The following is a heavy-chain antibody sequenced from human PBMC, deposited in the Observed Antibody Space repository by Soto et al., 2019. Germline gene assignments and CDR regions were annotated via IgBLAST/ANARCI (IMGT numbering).Heavy chain of an antibody. CDR2: MNPNSGNT. V-gene: IGHV1-8*01. Sequence: ASVKVSCKASGYTFTSYDINWVRQATGQGLEWMGWMNPNSGNTGYAQRFQGRVTMTRNTSISTAYMELSSLRSEDTAVYYCARVKRGPTLRFLEWLDKVPGLHPWGQATLVTVSS. J-gene: IGHJ5*02. CDR1: GYTFTSYD. D-gene: IGHD3-3*01. CDR3: ARVKRGPTLRFLEWLDKVPGLHP.